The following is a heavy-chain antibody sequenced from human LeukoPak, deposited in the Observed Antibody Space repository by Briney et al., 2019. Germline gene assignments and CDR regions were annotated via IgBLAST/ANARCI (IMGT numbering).Heavy chain of an antibody. CDR2: TSYDGSYK. J-gene: IGHJ4*02. D-gene: IGHD5-18*01. Sequence: GGSLRLSCAASGFTFSSYGMHWVRQAPGKGLEWVAVTSYDGSYKYYIDSVKGRFTISRDNSKNTLHLQMDSLRNEDTAVYYCAKEWGYQSLWDGFDYWGQGTLVTVSS. V-gene: IGHV3-30*18. CDR1: GFTFSSYG. CDR3: AKEWGYQSLWDGFDY.